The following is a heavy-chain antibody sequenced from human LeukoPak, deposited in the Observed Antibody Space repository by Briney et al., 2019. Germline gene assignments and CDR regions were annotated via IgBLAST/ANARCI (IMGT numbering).Heavy chain of an antibody. J-gene: IGHJ5*02. CDR3: ARVSGSYLFAWFDP. CDR1: GYTFTSYG. D-gene: IGHD1-26*01. CDR2: ISAYNGNT. V-gene: IGHV1-18*01. Sequence: ASVKVSCKASGYTFTSYGISWVRQAPGQGLEWMGWISAYNGNTNYAQKLQGRVTMTTDTSTSTAYMVLRSLRSDDTAVYYCARVSGSYLFAWFDPWGQGTLVTVSS.